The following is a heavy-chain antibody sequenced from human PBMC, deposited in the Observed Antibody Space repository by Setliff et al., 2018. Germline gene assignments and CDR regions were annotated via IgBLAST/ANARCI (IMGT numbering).Heavy chain of an antibody. Sequence: SETLSLTCTVSGGSISSSSYYWGWIRQPPGKGLEWIGSIYYSGSTYYNWSLKSPVTISVDTSKNQFSLKLSSVTAADTAVYYCARYVVVLPTAARRLNYYYYYMDVWGKGTTVTVSS. V-gene: IGHV4-39*01. D-gene: IGHD2-2*01. CDR1: GGSISSSSYY. CDR2: IYYSGST. CDR3: ARYVVVLPTAARRLNYYYYYMDV. J-gene: IGHJ6*03.